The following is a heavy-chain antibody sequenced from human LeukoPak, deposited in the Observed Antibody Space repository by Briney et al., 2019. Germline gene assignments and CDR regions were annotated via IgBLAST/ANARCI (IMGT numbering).Heavy chain of an antibody. CDR3: ARVGYCSSTSCYERDYYYYGMDV. CDR1: GFTFSDYY. J-gene: IGHJ6*04. V-gene: IGHV3-11*06. CDR2: ISSSSSYT. D-gene: IGHD2-2*01. Sequence: GGSLRLSCGASGFTFSDYYMSWIRQAPGKGLEWVSYISSSSSYTNYADSVKGRFTISRDNAKNSLYLQMNSLRAEDTAVYYCARVGYCSSTSCYERDYYYYGMDVWGKGTTVTVSS.